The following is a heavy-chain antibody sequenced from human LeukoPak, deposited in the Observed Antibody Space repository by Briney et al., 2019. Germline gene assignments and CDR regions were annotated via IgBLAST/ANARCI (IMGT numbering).Heavy chain of an antibody. Sequence: ASVKVSCKVSGYTLSELSIHWVRQGPGKGLEWLGGFDPEDGETIYAQKFQGRVTITTDESTSTAYMELSSLRSEDTAVYYCARDGALGPNYYYYYMDVWGKGTAVTVSS. CDR3: ARDGALGPNYYYYYMDV. J-gene: IGHJ6*03. V-gene: IGHV1-24*01. CDR1: GYTLSELS. D-gene: IGHD3-16*01. CDR2: FDPEDGET.